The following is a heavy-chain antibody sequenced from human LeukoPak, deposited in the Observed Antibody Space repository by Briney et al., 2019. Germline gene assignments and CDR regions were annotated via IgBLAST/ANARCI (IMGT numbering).Heavy chain of an antibody. CDR1: GFTFSIYA. CDR2: ITSRGEST. J-gene: IGHJ4*02. CDR3: ARDRPNYYGSDGHYYRRDGDY. V-gene: IGHV3-23*01. D-gene: IGHD3-22*01. Sequence: GGSLRLSCAASGFTFSIYAMSWVRQAPGKGLQWVSSITSRGESTWYVDSVKGRFTITRDNSEDTLYLQMHSLRAEDTAVYYCARDRPNYYGSDGHYYRRDGDYWGRGTLVSVSS.